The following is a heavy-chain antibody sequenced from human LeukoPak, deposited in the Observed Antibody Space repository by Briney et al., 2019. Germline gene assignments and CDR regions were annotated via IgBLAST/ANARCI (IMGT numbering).Heavy chain of an antibody. J-gene: IGHJ6*03. CDR1: GGSISSSSYY. D-gene: IGHD6-13*01. V-gene: IGHV4-39*02. CDR3: ARADYSSSWSHYYYYMDV. Sequence: SETLSLTCTVSGGSISSSSYYWDWIRQPPGKGLEWIGSIYCSGSTNYNPSLKSRVTISVDTSKNHFSLKLSSVTAADTALYFCARADYSSSWSHYYYYMDVWGTGTTVTVSS. CDR2: IYCSGST.